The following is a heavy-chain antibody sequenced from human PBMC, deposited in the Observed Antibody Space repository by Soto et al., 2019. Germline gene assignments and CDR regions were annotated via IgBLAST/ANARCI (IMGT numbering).Heavy chain of an antibody. D-gene: IGHD1-26*01. CDR3: ANSGSYPTYFDY. CDR2: ISWNSGTI. J-gene: IGHJ4*02. CDR1: GLTFDDYA. Sequence: EVQLVESGGGLVQPGRSLRLSCAASGLTFDDYAMHWVRQAPGKGLEWVSGISWNSGTIGYADSVKGRFTISRDNAKNSLYLQMNSLRAEDTALYYCANSGSYPTYFDYWGQGTLVTVSS. V-gene: IGHV3-9*01.